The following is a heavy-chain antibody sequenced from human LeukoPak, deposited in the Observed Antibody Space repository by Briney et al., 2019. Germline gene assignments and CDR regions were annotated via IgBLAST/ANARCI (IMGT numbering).Heavy chain of an antibody. J-gene: IGHJ4*02. D-gene: IGHD6-19*01. Sequence: LPGGSLRLSCAASGFTFSTYAMSWVRQAPGKGLEWVAVISYDGSNKYYADSVKGRFTISRDNSKNTLYLQMNSLRAEDTAVYYCAREKRMGIAVAAYGRGLHFDYWGQGTLVTVSS. CDR2: ISYDGSNK. CDR1: GFTFSTYA. V-gene: IGHV3-30-3*01. CDR3: AREKRMGIAVAAYGRGLHFDY.